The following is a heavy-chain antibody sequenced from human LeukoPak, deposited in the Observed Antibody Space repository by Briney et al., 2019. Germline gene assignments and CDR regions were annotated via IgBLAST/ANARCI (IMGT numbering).Heavy chain of an antibody. V-gene: IGHV3-30-3*01. CDR3: ARGDVDDSSGYYSGEYFQT. D-gene: IGHD3-22*01. CDR2: ISFNGGNK. CDR1: GFTFSSHA. J-gene: IGHJ1*01. Sequence: GGSLRLSCVASGFTFSSHAIHWVRQAPGKGLEWVAVISFNGGNKNYADSVRGRFTISRDNSKNTVYLQMNSLRAEDTAVYYCARGDVDDSSGYYSGEYFQTWGQGTLVTVSS.